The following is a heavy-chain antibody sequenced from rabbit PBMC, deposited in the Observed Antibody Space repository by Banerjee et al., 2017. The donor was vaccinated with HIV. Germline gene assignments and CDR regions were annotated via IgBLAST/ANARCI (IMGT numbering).Heavy chain of an antibody. J-gene: IGHJ4*01. V-gene: IGHV1S45*01. D-gene: IGHD4-1*01. CDR1: GFDFSSNA. CDR3: ARDLAGVIGWNFNL. CDR2: IGTSSGIT. Sequence: QEQLEESGGDLVKPEGSLTLTCTASGFDFSSNAMCWVRQAPGKGLELIACIGTSSGITWYASWVNGRFTISKTSSTTVTLQMSSLTAADTATYICARDLAGVIGWNFNLWGPGTLVTVS.